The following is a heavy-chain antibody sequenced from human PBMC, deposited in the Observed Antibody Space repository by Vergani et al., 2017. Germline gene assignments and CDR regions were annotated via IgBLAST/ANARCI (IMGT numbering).Heavy chain of an antibody. V-gene: IGHV3-9*01. CDR1: GFIFDDYA. J-gene: IGHJ4*02. CDR3: AKDGDGYNYEDFDY. CDR2: ISWNSGNI. Sequence: EVQLVESGGGLVQPGGSLRLSCAASGFIFDDYAMHWVRQAPGKGLEWVSGISWNSGNIGYADSVKGRFTISRDNSKNTLYLQMNSLRAEDTAVYYCAKDGDGYNYEDFDYWGQGTLVTVSS. D-gene: IGHD5-24*01.